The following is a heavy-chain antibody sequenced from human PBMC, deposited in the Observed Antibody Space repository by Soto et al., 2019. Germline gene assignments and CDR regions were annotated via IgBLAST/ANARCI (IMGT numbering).Heavy chain of an antibody. CDR3: TTDQASSSWYQRHYFDY. CDR2: IKSKTDGGTT. D-gene: IGHD6-13*01. V-gene: IGHV3-15*01. Sequence: GGSLRLSCAASGFTFSNAWMSWVRQAPGKGLEWVGRIKSKTDGGTTDYAAPVKGRFTISRDDSKNTLYLQMNSLKTEDTAVYYCTTDQASSSWYQRHYFDYCGHGTLVTVSP. CDR1: GFTFSNAW. J-gene: IGHJ4*01.